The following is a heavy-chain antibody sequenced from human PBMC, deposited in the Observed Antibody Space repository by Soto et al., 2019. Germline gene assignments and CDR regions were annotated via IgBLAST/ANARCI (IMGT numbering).Heavy chain of an antibody. CDR1: GFTFSDYA. J-gene: IGHJ4*02. CDR2: VSHDGRNT. CDR3: AKGGRQWLVTSDFNF. D-gene: IGHD6-19*01. Sequence: VKLVESGGGVFQPGMSLRLSGAASGFTFSDYAMHWVRQAPGKGLEWVAVVSHDGRNTHYADSVKGRFTISRDRSKNTVSLEMTSLRAEDTAVYYCAKGGRQWLVTSDFNFWGQGALCTVSS. V-gene: IGHV3-30*18.